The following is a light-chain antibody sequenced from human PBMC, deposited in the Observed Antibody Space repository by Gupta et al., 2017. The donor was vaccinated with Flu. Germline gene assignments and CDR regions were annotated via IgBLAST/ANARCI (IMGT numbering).Light chain of an antibody. CDR3: CSYAGRYTLI. CDR2: DVT. CDR1: TNDVGGYDY. Sequence: QSALTQPRSVSGSPGQSVTISCTGTTNDVGGYDYVSWYQQHPGKAPKIMIYDVTKRPSGVPDRFSGSKSGNTASLTISGLQAEDEADYYCCSYAGRYTLIIGGGTKLTAL. V-gene: IGLV2-11*01. J-gene: IGLJ2*01.